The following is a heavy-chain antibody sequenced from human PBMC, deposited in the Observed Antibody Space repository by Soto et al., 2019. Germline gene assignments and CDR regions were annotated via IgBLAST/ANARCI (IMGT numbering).Heavy chain of an antibody. CDR3: ARVMRYCSGGSCYSQHYYYGMDV. J-gene: IGHJ6*02. CDR2: IIPIFGTA. CDR1: GGTFSSYA. D-gene: IGHD2-15*01. Sequence: QVQLVQSGAEVKKPGSSVKVSCKASGGTFSSYAISWVRQAPGQGLEWMGGIIPIFGTANYAQKFQGRVTITADKSTSTAYMELSSLRSEDTAVYYCARVMRYCSGGSCYSQHYYYGMDVWGQGTTVTVSS. V-gene: IGHV1-69*06.